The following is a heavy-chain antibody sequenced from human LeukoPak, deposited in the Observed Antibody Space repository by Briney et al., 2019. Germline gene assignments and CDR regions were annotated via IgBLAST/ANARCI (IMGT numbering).Heavy chain of an antibody. CDR3: AREKRGYDILTAYFDY. D-gene: IGHD3-9*01. J-gene: IGHJ4*02. CDR2: IYYSGST. Sequence: SETLSLTCTVSGGSISSSSYYWGWTRQPPGKGLEWIGSIYYSGSTYYNPSLKSRVTISVDTSKNQFSLKLSSVTAADTAVYYCAREKRGYDILTAYFDYWGQGTLVTVSS. CDR1: GGSISSSSYY. V-gene: IGHV4-39*07.